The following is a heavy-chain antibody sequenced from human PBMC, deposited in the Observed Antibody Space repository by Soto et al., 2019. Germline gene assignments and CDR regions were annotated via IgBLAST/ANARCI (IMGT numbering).Heavy chain of an antibody. Sequence: ASVKVSCKASGYTFTSYDINWVRQATGQGLEWMGWMNPNSGNTGYAQKFQGRVTMTRNTSISTAYMELSSLRSEDTAVYYCARAVRRGYSGYGSNLDYWGQGTLVTVSS. CDR2: MNPNSGNT. J-gene: IGHJ4*02. CDR1: GYTFTSYD. CDR3: ARAVRRGYSGYGSNLDY. V-gene: IGHV1-8*01. D-gene: IGHD5-12*01.